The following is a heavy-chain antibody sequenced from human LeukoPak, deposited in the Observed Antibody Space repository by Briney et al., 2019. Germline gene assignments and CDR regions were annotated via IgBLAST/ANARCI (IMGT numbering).Heavy chain of an antibody. Sequence: SETLSLTCSVSGDSVTISYWNWIRQPPGKGLEGIGYFSSDGTTNYSPSLRSRVIMSVDTAKKDISLILTSVTAADTAIYYCARLDCIADECYNHWGRGTLVTVSS. CDR2: FSSDGTT. J-gene: IGHJ4*02. CDR3: ARLDCIADECYNH. V-gene: IGHV4-59*08. D-gene: IGHD5-24*01. CDR1: GDSVTISY.